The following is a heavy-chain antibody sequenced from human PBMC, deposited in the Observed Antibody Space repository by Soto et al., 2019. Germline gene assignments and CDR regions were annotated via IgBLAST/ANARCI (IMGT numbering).Heavy chain of an antibody. J-gene: IGHJ4*02. CDR1: GFTFSSYS. V-gene: IGHV3-23*01. D-gene: IGHD3-10*01. CDR2: FRSGGDDGTT. Sequence: PGGSLRLSCAASGFTFSSYSMSWVRQAPGKGLEWVSGFRSGGDDGTTYYADSVKGRFTISRDNSKNTLFLQMDSLRAEDTAIYYCAKKVISGPGSQSFDYWGQGTLVTVSS. CDR3: AKKVISGPGSQSFDY.